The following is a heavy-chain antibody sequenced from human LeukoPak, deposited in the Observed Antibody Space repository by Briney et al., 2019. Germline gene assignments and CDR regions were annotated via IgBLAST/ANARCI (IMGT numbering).Heavy chain of an antibody. CDR3: ARGRRVLTGTARNWFDP. CDR2: IYTRGST. Sequence: SETLSLTCTVSGGSINNYYWSWIRQPAGKGLEWIGRIYTRGSTNYNPSLKSRVTMSVDTSKNQFSLKLSSVTAADTAVYYCARGRRVLTGTARNWFDPWGQGTLVTVSS. V-gene: IGHV4-4*07. CDR1: GGSINNYY. D-gene: IGHD3-9*01. J-gene: IGHJ5*02.